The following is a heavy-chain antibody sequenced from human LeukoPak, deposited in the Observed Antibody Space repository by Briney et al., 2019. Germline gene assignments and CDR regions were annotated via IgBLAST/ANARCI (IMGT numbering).Heavy chain of an antibody. CDR1: RGSFSSNA. CDR3: ATYSLGIAAAGTDYYFALDV. Sequence: ASVKVSCKLSRGSFSSNAITWDRHAPRQGLEWMGRIVTIFGIANYDQRFQGSLTLTADKSTSADHMQMSSLRFEETGVYYCATYSLGIAAAGTDYYFALDVWGQGTTVTVSS. J-gene: IGHJ6*02. CDR2: IVTIFGIA. D-gene: IGHD6-13*01. V-gene: IGHV1-69*04.